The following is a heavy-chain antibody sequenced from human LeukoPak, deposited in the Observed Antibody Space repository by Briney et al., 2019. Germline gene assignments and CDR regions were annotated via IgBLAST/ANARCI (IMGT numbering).Heavy chain of an antibody. CDR2: ISGSGGST. CDR3: ARSNTVAAAGDWFDP. D-gene: IGHD6-13*01. J-gene: IGHJ5*02. V-gene: IGHV3-23*01. Sequence: GGSLRLSCAASGFTFSSYAMSWVRQAPGKGLEWVSAISGSGGSTYYADSVKGRFTISRDNSKNTLYLQMNSLRAEDTAVYYCARSNTVAAAGDWFDPWGQGTLVTVSS. CDR1: GFTFSSYA.